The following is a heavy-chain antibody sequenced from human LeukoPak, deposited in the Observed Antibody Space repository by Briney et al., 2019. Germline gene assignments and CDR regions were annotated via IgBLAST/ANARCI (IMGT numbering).Heavy chain of an antibody. CDR1: GFTFSNYA. D-gene: IGHD3-9*01. Sequence: PGASLRLSCAASGFTFSNYAMSWVRQAPGKGLEWVSAITGGGSGIYYADSMKSRFTISRDNSQNTLYLQINGLRAEDTAVYYCAKWGDYDVLTGYYVSDYWGQGTLVTVSS. J-gene: IGHJ4*02. V-gene: IGHV3-23*01. CDR2: ITGGGSGI. CDR3: AKWGDYDVLTGYYVSDY.